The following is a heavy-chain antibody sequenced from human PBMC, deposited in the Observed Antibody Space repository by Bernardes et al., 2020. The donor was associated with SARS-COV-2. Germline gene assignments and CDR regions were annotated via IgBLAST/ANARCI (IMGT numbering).Heavy chain of an antibody. CDR1: GFSLSSFC. CDR3: ARDLGYCTNGICSP. CDR2: INTDGTST. J-gene: IGHJ5*02. V-gene: IGHV3-74*01. D-gene: IGHD2-8*01. Sequence: GESLRLSCAVSGFSLSSFCWHWVRQPPGKGLVWVSRINTDGTSTNYADSVKGRFTISRDNPRNTLYLQMSSLREEETAVYFCARDLGYCTNGICSPWGQGNLDTVSS.